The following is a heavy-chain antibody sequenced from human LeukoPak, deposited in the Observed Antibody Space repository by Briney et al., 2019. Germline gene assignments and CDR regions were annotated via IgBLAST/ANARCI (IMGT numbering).Heavy chain of an antibody. V-gene: IGHV3-9*01. J-gene: IGHJ4*02. D-gene: IGHD6-19*01. Sequence: GGSLRLSCAVSGFTFDDYAMHWVRQAPGKGLEWVSGISWNSGSIGYADSVKGRFTISRDNAKNSLYLQMNSLRAEDTALYYCAKGGIAVAGSYFDYWGQGTLVTVSS. CDR2: ISWNSGSI. CDR1: GFTFDDYA. CDR3: AKGGIAVAGSYFDY.